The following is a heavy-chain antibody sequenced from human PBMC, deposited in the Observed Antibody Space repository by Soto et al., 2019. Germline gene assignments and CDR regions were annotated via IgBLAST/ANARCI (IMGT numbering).Heavy chain of an antibody. CDR2: INPSGGST. CDR3: ARDIVVVAATPTEESNYYYYGMDV. J-gene: IGHJ6*02. D-gene: IGHD2-15*01. V-gene: IGHV1-46*01. CDR1: GYTFTSYY. Sequence: ASVKVSCQASGYTFTSYYMHWVRQAPGQGLEWMGIINPSGGSTSYAQKFQGRVTMTRDTSTSTVYMELSSLRSEDTAVYYCARDIVVVAATPTEESNYYYYGMDVWGQGTTVTVSS.